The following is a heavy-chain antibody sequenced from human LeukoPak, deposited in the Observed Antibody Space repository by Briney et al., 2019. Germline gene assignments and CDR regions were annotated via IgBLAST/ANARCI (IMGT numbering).Heavy chain of an antibody. J-gene: IGHJ4*02. Sequence: QSGRSLRLSCAASGFTFSSYAMHWVRQAPGKGLEWVAVIWYDGSNKYYADSVKGRFTISRDNSKNTLYLQMNSLRAEDTAVYYCARDHDYGGNSPFDYWGQGTLVTVSS. CDR3: ARDHDYGGNSPFDY. CDR1: GFTFSSYA. D-gene: IGHD4-23*01. V-gene: IGHV3-33*08. CDR2: IWYDGSNK.